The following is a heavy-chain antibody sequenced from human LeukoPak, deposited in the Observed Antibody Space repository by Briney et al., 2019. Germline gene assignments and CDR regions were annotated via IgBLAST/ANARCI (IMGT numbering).Heavy chain of an antibody. CDR2: IYYSGST. CDR3: AKSNGYGLVDI. D-gene: IGHD3-10*01. J-gene: IGHJ3*02. Sequence: PSETLSLTCTVSGGSISSYYWSWIRQPPGKGLEWIGYIYYSGSTNYKSSLKSRVTISVDTSKNQFSLKLRSVTAADTAVYYCAKSNGYGLVDIWGQGTMVTVSS. V-gene: IGHV4-59*01. CDR1: GGSISSYY.